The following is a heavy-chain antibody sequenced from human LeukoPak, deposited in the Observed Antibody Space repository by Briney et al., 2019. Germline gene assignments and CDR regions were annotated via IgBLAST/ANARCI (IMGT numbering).Heavy chain of an antibody. J-gene: IGHJ4*02. CDR3: AINLAVAGRRDYFDY. V-gene: IGHV1-69*01. CDR1: GGTFSSYA. CDR2: IIPIFGTA. D-gene: IGHD6-19*01. Sequence: GSSVKVSCKASGGTFSSYAISWVRQAPGQGLEWMGGIIPIFGTANYAQKFQGRVTITADESTSTAYMELSSLTSEDTAVYYCAINLAVAGRRDYFDYWGQGTLVTVSS.